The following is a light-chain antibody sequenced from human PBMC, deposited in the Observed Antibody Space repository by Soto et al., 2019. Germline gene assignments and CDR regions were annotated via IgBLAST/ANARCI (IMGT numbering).Light chain of an antibody. Sequence: EIVLTQSPGTLSLSPGERATLSCRASQSVSSSYLAWYQQKPGQAPRLLIYGASSRATGIPDRFSGSGSGTDFTLTISRLEPEDFALYYYQQYGSSPRTFGQGTKVEIK. V-gene: IGKV3-20*01. CDR1: QSVSSSY. J-gene: IGKJ1*01. CDR3: QQYGSSPRT. CDR2: GAS.